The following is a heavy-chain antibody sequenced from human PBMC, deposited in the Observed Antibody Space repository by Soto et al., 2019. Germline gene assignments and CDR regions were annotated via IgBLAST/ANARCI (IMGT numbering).Heavy chain of an antibody. CDR2: INHDSRTI. D-gene: IGHD5-12*01. CDR1: GFTFSRYA. J-gene: IGHJ4*02. CDR3: ARDRGYTGYDFAY. Sequence: EVQLVESGGGLVQPGGSLRLSCAGSGFTFSRYAMNWIRQAPGKGLEWVSYINHDSRTIYYADSVKGRFTISRDNANNLLSLQMNSLRAEDTAVYYCARDRGYTGYDFAYWGQGTLVTVSS. V-gene: IGHV3-48*01.